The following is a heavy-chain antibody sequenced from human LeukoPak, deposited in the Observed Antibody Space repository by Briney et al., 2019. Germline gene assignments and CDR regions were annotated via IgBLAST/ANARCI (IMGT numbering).Heavy chain of an antibody. V-gene: IGHV6-1*01. Sequence: SQTLSLTCAISGDSVSSNSAAWNWIRQSPSRGLEWLGRTYYRSKWYNDYAVSVKSRITLNPDTSKNQFSLQLNSVTPEDTAVYYCARVGDTVMVTGDYFDYWGQGTLVTVSS. CDR2: TYYRSKWYN. D-gene: IGHD5-18*01. CDR3: ARVGDTVMVTGDYFDY. J-gene: IGHJ4*02. CDR1: GDSVSSNSAA.